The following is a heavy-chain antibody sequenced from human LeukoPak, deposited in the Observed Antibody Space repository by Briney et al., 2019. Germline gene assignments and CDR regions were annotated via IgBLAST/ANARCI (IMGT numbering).Heavy chain of an antibody. D-gene: IGHD3-22*01. CDR2: IYYSGST. J-gene: IGHJ4*02. CDR1: GGSISSSSYY. Sequence: PSETLSLTCTVSGGSISSSSYYWGWIRQPPGKGLEWIGSIYYSGSTYYNPSLKSRVTISVDTSKYQFSLKLSSVTAADTAVYYCARFVQGYFGSSGYEGDWGQGTLVTVSS. CDR3: ARFVQGYFGSSGYEGD. V-gene: IGHV4-39*01.